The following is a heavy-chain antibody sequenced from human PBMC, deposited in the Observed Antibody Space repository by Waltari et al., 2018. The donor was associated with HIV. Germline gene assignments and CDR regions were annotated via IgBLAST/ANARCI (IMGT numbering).Heavy chain of an antibody. CDR3: ARGGGEIVVVPAAIFTSGFDP. J-gene: IGHJ5*02. CDR1: GGSFSGYY. Sequence: QVQLQQWGAGLLKPSETLSLTCAVYGGSFSGYYWSWIRQPPGKGLGWIGELNHSGSTNYNPSLKSRVTISVDTSKNQFSLKRSSVTAADTAVYYCARGGGEIVVVPAAIFTSGFDPWGQGTLVTVSS. CDR2: LNHSGST. V-gene: IGHV4-34*01. D-gene: IGHD2-2*01.